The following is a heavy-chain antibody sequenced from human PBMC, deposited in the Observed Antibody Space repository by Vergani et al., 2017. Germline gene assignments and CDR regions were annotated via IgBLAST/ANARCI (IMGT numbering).Heavy chain of an antibody. CDR2: ISGSGGST. V-gene: IGHV3-23*01. Sequence: EVQLLESGGGLVQPGGSLRLSGTASGFTFSSYAMSWVRQAPGKGLEWVSAISGSGGSTYYADSVKGRFTISRDNSKNTLYLQMNSLRAEDTAVYYCAKGHCSSTSCYSYYYYYGMDVWGQGTTVTVSS. J-gene: IGHJ6*02. CDR1: GFTFSSYA. D-gene: IGHD2-2*01. CDR3: AKGHCSSTSCYSYYYYYGMDV.